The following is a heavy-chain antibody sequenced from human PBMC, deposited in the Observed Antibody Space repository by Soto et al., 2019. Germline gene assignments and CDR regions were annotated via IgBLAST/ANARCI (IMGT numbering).Heavy chain of an antibody. D-gene: IGHD6-19*01. CDR2: IIPILGIT. CDR3: AREGSGWYGDRGAFDS. Sequence: QVQLVQSGAEVKKPGSSVKVSCKASGGTFSSYTISWVRQAPGQGLEWMGRIIPILGITNYAQKFQGRVTITADKSTSTAYMELRSLRSEDTAVYYGAREGSGWYGDRGAFDSWGQGTMVTVSS. CDR1: GGTFSSYT. J-gene: IGHJ3*02. V-gene: IGHV1-69*08.